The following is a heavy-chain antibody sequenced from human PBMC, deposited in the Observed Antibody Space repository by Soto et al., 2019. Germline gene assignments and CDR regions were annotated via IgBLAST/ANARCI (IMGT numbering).Heavy chain of an antibody. CDR3: ARDIYSSSWLYYYYYSMDV. D-gene: IGHD6-13*01. V-gene: IGHV3-7*03. CDR2: IKQDGSEK. CDR1: GFTFSSYW. Sequence: VGSLRLSCAASGFTFSSYWMSWVRQAPGKGLEWVANIKQDGSEKYYVDSVKGRFTISRDNAKNSLYLQMNSLRAEDTAVYYCARDIYSSSWLYYYYYSMDVWGQGTTVTVSS. J-gene: IGHJ6*02.